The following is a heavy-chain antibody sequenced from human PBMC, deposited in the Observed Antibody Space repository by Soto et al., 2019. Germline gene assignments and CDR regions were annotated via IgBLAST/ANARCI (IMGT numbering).Heavy chain of an antibody. V-gene: IGHV1-69*04. Sequence: SVKVSCKASGGTFSSYTISWVRQAPGQGLEWMGRIIPILGIANYAQKFQGRLTMTIDTSTSTVYMELGSLRSDDTAVYYCARESVHFYDSSGYHFWFDPWGQGTLVTVSS. D-gene: IGHD3-22*01. CDR2: IIPILGIA. CDR3: ARESVHFYDSSGYHFWFDP. CDR1: GGTFSSYT. J-gene: IGHJ5*02.